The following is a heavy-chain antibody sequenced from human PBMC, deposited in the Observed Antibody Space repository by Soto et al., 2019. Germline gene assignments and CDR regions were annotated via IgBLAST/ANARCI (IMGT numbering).Heavy chain of an antibody. D-gene: IGHD2-2*01. J-gene: IGHJ5*02. Sequence: GASVKVSCKASGGTFSSYAISWVRQAPGQGLEWVGGIIPIFGTANYAQKFQGRVTITADESTSTAYMELSSLRSEDTAVYYCARDSDIVVVPAAMRPRLYNWFVPWGPGXLLTVFS. CDR1: GGTFSSYA. CDR2: IIPIFGTA. CDR3: ARDSDIVVVPAAMRPRLYNWFVP. V-gene: IGHV1-69*13.